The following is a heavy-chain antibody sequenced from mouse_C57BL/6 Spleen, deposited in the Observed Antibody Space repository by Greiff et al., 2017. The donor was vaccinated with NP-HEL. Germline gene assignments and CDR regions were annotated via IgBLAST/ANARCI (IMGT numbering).Heavy chain of an antibody. Sequence: QVQLQQPGAELVKPGASVKMSCKASGYTFTSYWITWVKQRPGQGLEWIGDIYPGSGSTNYNEKFKSKATLTVATSSSTAYMQLSSLTSEDSAVYDCAREIGSSYLVWFAYWGQGTLVTVSA. CDR1: GYTFTSYW. J-gene: IGHJ3*01. D-gene: IGHD1-1*01. CDR3: AREIGSSYLVWFAY. CDR2: IYPGSGST. V-gene: IGHV1-55*01.